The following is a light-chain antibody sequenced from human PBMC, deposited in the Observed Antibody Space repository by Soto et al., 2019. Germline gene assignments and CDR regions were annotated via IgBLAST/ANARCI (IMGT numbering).Light chain of an antibody. CDR3: SSYTTSSTLEV. Sequence: QSALTQPASVSGSPGQSITISCTGTSSDVGGYKFVSWYQQHPGIAPKLMIYEVNNRPSGVSNRFSGSKSGNTASLTISGLQAEDEADYYCSSYTTSSTLEVFGTGTKVTVL. CDR2: EVN. J-gene: IGLJ1*01. CDR1: SSDVGGYKF. V-gene: IGLV2-14*01.